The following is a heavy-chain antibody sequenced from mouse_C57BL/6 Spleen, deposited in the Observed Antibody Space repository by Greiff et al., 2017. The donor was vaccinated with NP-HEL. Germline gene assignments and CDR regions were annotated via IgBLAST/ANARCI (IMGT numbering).Heavy chain of an antibody. CDR1: GFSLTSYG. Sequence: VQLQQSGPGLVQPSQSLSITCTVSGFSLTSYGVYWVRQSLGKGLEWLGVIRRGGSTDYNAAFLSRMSITKDKYKSQVFFKMNGLQADDTAIYYYAKDDITTVVVPYAMDYWGKGTSVTVSS. CDR3: AKDDITTVVVPYAMDY. CDR2: IRRGGST. D-gene: IGHD1-1*01. V-gene: IGHV2-5*01. J-gene: IGHJ4*01.